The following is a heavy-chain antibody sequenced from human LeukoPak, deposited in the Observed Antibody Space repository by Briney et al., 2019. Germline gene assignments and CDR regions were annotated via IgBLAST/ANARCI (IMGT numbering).Heavy chain of an antibody. CDR3: ARDYDSSGYYSGFDY. V-gene: IGHV1-2*02. J-gene: IGHJ4*02. Sequence: GASVKVSCKASGYTFTGYYMHWVRQAPGQGLEWMGWINPNSGGTNYAQKFQGRVTMTRDTSISTAYMELSRLRSDDTAVYYCARDYDSSGYYSGFDYWGQGTLVTVSS. CDR2: INPNSGGT. CDR1: GYTFTGYY. D-gene: IGHD3-22*01.